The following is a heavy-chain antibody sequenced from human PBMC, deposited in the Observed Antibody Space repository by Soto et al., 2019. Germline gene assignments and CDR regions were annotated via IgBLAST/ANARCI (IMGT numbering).Heavy chain of an antibody. CDR1: GGSISSYY. D-gene: IGHD6-13*01. CDR2: IYTSGST. CDR3: ARVNIAAAATPVDY. J-gene: IGHJ4*02. V-gene: IGHV4-4*07. Sequence: PSETLSLTCTVSGGSISSYYWSWIRQPAGKGLEWIGRIYTSGSTNYNPSLKSRVTMSVDTSKNQFSLKLSSVTAADTAVYYCARVNIAAAATPVDYWGQGTLVTVSS.